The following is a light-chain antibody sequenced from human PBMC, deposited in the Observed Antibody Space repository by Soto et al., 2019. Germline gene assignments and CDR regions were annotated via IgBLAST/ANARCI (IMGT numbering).Light chain of an antibody. CDR3: QQYGSPPWT. Sequence: IVLTKSLGTLSLSTGERATLSFRASQSVSSSYLAWYQQEPGQAPRLLIYGASSRATGIPDRFSGSGSGTDFTLTISRLEPEDFAVYYCQQYGSPPWTFGHGTKV. CDR2: GAS. V-gene: IGKV3-20*01. CDR1: QSVSSSY. J-gene: IGKJ1*01.